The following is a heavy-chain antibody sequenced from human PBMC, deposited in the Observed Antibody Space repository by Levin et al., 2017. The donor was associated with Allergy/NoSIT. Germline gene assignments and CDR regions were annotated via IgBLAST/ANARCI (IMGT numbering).Heavy chain of an antibody. J-gene: IGHJ5*02. D-gene: IGHD4-17*01. CDR1: GFTFSSYE. CDR3: ARDDYGDDYNWFDP. Sequence: GGSLRLSCAASGFTFSSYEMNWVRQAPGKGLEWVSYISSSGSTIYYADSVKGRFTISRDNAKNSLYLQMNSLRAEDTAVYYCARDDYGDDYNWFDPWGQGTLVTVSS. CDR2: ISSSGSTI. V-gene: IGHV3-48*03.